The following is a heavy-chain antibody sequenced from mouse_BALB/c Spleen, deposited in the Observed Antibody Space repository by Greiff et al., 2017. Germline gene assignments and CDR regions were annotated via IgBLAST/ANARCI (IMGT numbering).Heavy chain of an antibody. J-gene: IGHJ2*01. Sequence: QVQLQQSGAELMKPGASVKISCKATGYTFSSYWIEWVKQRPGHGLEWIGEILPGSGSTNYNEKFKGKATFTADTSSNTANMQLSSLTSEDSAVYYCAFITTVVGGYWGQGTTLTVSS. CDR3: AFITTVVGGY. D-gene: IGHD1-1*01. CDR1: GYTFSSYW. CDR2: ILPGSGST. V-gene: IGHV1-9*01.